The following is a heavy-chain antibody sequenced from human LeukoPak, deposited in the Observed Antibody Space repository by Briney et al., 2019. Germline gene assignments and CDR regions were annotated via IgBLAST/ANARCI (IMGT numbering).Heavy chain of an antibody. CDR1: GFTFSSNW. CDR2: IKHDGSEK. V-gene: IGHV3-7*01. J-gene: IGHJ2*01. Sequence: PGGSLRLSCAASGFTFSSNWMSWVRQAPGKGLEWVANIKHDGSEKYYVDSVKGRFTISRDNAKNSLYLQMNSLRAEDTAVYYCARAGLWGGGTLVTVSS. CDR3: ARAGL.